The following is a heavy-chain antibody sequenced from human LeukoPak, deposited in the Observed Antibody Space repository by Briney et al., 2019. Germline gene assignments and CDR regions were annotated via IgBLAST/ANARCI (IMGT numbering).Heavy chain of an antibody. J-gene: IGHJ4*02. V-gene: IGHV3-48*03. Sequence: GGSLRLSCAASGFTFSSYEMNWVRQAPGKGLEWVSYISSSGSTIYYADSVKGRFTISRDNAKNSLYLQMNSLRAEDTAVYYCARALSSSGSYYYWGQGTLVTVSS. CDR1: GFTFSSYE. D-gene: IGHD3-10*01. CDR3: ARALSSSGSYYY. CDR2: ISSSGSTI.